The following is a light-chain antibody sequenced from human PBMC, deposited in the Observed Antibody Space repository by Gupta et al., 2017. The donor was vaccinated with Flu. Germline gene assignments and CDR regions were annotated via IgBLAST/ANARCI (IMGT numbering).Light chain of an antibody. J-gene: IGKJ4*01. CDR2: GSS. Sequence: EIVLTQSPGTLSLSAGERATLSCRASQSVSSSYLAWYQQQPGQAPRLLIYGSSSRAPGIPDRFSGSGSGTDFTLTISRLEPEDFAVYYCQQYGSSPPKLTFGGGTKVEIK. V-gene: IGKV3-20*01. CDR3: QQYGSSPPKLT. CDR1: QSVSSSY.